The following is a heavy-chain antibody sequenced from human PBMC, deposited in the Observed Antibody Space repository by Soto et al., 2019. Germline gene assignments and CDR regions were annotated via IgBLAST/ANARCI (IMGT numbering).Heavy chain of an antibody. D-gene: IGHD4-4*01. CDR3: ARRYSNYVAGDYYYYMDV. Sequence: SETLSLTCTVSGGSINNHYWSWIRQPPGKGLEWIGYIYYSGSTYYNPSLKSRVTISVDTSKNQFSLKLSSVTAADTAVYYCARRYSNYVAGDYYYYMDVWGKGTTVTVSS. CDR2: IYYSGST. CDR1: GGSINNHY. V-gene: IGHV4-59*11. J-gene: IGHJ6*03.